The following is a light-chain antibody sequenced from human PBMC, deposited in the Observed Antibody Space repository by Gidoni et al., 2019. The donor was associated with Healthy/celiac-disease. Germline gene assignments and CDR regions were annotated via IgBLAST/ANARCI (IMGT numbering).Light chain of an antibody. Sequence: DIQMTQSPSSLSASVGDRVTITCRASQSISSYLTWYQQKPVKAPKLLIYAASSLQSGVPSRFSGSGSGTDFTLTIRSLQPEDFATYYCQQSHSTPLTFGGGTKVEIK. CDR2: AAS. J-gene: IGKJ4*01. V-gene: IGKV1-39*01. CDR1: QSISSY. CDR3: QQSHSTPLT.